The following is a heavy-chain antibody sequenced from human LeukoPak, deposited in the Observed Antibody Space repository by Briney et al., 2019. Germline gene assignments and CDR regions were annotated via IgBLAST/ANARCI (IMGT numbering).Heavy chain of an antibody. V-gene: IGHV1-2*02. CDR2: INPNSGGT. Sequence: ASVKVSCKASGYIFTGYYMHWVRQAPGQGLEWMGWINPNSGGTNYAQKFQGRVTMARDTSISTAYMELSRLRSDDTAVYYCARDLVGATRVLWGQGTLVTVSS. D-gene: IGHD1-26*01. J-gene: IGHJ4*02. CDR1: GYIFTGYY. CDR3: ARDLVGATRVL.